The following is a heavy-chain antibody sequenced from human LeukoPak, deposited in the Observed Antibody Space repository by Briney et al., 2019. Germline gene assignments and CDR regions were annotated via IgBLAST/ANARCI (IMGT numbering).Heavy chain of an antibody. CDR1: GFTFSTHW. CDR2: MKQDGSEK. Sequence: GSLRLSCAASGFTFSTHWMIWLRQAPGKGLEWVANMKQDGSEKYYVDSVKGRFIISRDNAKNSLYLQMNSLRAEDTAVYYCANALGAHYFDSWGQGTLVTVSS. J-gene: IGHJ4*02. D-gene: IGHD1-26*01. V-gene: IGHV3-7*05. CDR3: ANALGAHYFDS.